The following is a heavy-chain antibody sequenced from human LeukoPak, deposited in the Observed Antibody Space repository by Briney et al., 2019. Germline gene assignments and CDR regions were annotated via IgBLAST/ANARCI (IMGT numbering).Heavy chain of an antibody. CDR1: GYSFTSYW. J-gene: IGHJ4*02. CDR2: IYPGDSDT. CDR3: ARHGMGDYGGNSYYFDY. Sequence: GESLKISCKGSGYSFTSYWIGWVRQMPGKGLEWMATIYPGDSDTRSSPSFQGQVTISADKSISTAYLQWSSLKASDTAMYYCARHGMGDYGGNSYYFDYWGQGTLVTVSS. V-gene: IGHV5-51*01. D-gene: IGHD4-23*01.